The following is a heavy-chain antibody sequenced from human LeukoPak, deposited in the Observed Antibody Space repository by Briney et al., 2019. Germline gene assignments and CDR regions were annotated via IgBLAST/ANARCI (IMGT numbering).Heavy chain of an antibody. CDR1: GFTFNNYA. CDR2: LGGSGGSI. J-gene: IGHJ4*02. V-gene: IGHV3-23*01. D-gene: IGHD2-2*01. Sequence: GGSLRLSCAASGFTFNNYAMSWVRQAPGKGLEWVSGLGGSGGSINYADSVRGRFTISRDNSKNTLYLQMNSLKAEDTAVYWCAKGVDGYCSSDSCYAYDCWGQGTLVTVSS. CDR3: AKGVDGYCSSDSCYAYDC.